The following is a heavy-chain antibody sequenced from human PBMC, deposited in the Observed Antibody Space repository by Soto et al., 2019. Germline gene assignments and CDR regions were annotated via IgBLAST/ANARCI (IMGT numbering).Heavy chain of an antibody. J-gene: IGHJ4*02. D-gene: IGHD6-19*01. V-gene: IGHV6-1*01. CDR2: TYYRSQWYS. CDR3: ARHEQREADPFDY. CDR1: GDTVSSNSAT. Sequence: TLSLTCAISGDTVSSNSATWNWIRQSPSRGLEWLGRTYYRSQWYSDYALSVKSRITINPDTTKNQFSLHLNSVTPEDTAVYYCARHEQREADPFDYWGQGTLVTVSS.